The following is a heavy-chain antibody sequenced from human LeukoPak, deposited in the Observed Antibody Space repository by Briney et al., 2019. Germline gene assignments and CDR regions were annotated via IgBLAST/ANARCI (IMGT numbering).Heavy chain of an antibody. CDR1: GVSISSSSSY. D-gene: IGHD3-3*01. CDR2: IFVSGST. Sequence: TSETLSLTCTVSGVSISSSSSYWSWIRQPAGKGLEWIGRIFVSGSTFYNPSLRRRVTISVDPSKHQLSLKQSSVTVADTAVYYCAGAPAGSLEWLSPFDYWGQATLVTVSS. J-gene: IGHJ4*02. CDR3: AGAPAGSLEWLSPFDY. V-gene: IGHV4-61*02.